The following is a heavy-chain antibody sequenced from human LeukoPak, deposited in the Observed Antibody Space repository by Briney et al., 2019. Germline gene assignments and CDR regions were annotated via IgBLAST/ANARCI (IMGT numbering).Heavy chain of an antibody. D-gene: IGHD6-13*01. CDR2: LSVEGEA. Sequence: PGGSLRLACVASGSIFSNYTISWGCEGPPRGLGGVSSLSVEGEAFSADPVKGRYTLSRDDSRNTVYLQLNSLRVEDTAVYYCAKASWVSSADAVLWGQGTLVTVSS. CDR1: GSIFSNYT. CDR3: AKASWVSSADAVL. V-gene: IGHV3-23*01. J-gene: IGHJ4*02.